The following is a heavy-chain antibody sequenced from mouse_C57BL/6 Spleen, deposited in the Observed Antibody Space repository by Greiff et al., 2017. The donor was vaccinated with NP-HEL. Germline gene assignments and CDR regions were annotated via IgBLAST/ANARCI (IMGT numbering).Heavy chain of an antibody. CDR1: GFSLTSYG. CDR2: IWRGGST. J-gene: IGHJ4*01. D-gene: IGHD1-1*01. Sequence: VQLQQSGPGLVQPSQSLSITCTVSGFSLTSYGVHWVRQSPGKGLEWLGVIWRGGSTDYNAAFMSRLSITKDNSKSQVFFKMNSLQADDTAIYYCAKDYYGSRGYAMDYWGQGTSVTVSS. CDR3: AKDYYGSRGYAMDY. V-gene: IGHV2-5*01.